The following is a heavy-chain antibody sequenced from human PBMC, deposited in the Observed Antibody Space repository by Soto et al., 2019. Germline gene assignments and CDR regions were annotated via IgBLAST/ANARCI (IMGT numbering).Heavy chain of an antibody. CDR1: GFTFSSYG. V-gene: IGHV3-30*03. CDR2: ISYDGSNK. D-gene: IGHD2-2*01. J-gene: IGHJ3*02. Sequence: PGGSLRLSCAASGFTFSSYGMHWVRQAPGKGLEWVAVISYDGSNKYYADSVKGRFTISRDNSKNTLYLQMNSLRAEDTAVYYCEILAGRYCSSTSCYAHSDAFDIWGQGTMGTVSS. CDR3: EILAGRYCSSTSCYAHSDAFDI.